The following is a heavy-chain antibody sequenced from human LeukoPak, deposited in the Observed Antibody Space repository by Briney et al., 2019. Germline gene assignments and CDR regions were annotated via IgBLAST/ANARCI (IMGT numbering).Heavy chain of an antibody. D-gene: IGHD1-1*01. CDR3: VRVCNWNDWFYYYYGMDV. Sequence: ASVKVSCKASGYTFTSYDINWVRQATGQGLEWMGWMNPNSGNTGYAQKFQGRVTMTRNTSISTAYMELSSLRSEDTAVYYCVRVCNWNDWFYYYYGMDVWGQGTTVTVSS. J-gene: IGHJ6*02. V-gene: IGHV1-8*01. CDR2: MNPNSGNT. CDR1: GYTFTSYD.